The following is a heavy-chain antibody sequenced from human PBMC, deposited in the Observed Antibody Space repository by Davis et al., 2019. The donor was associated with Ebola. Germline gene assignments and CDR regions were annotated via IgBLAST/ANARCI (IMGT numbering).Heavy chain of an antibody. CDR3: VRDSSPSNQLLLWFDP. D-gene: IGHD2-2*01. Sequence: PGGSLSLSCAASGFTFTSYSIHWVRQAPGKDLEWVAVISRDGSNQFYADSVKGRFTVSRDNSNKTVYLQMNGLRPDDTAVYYCVRDSSPSNQLLLWFDPWGQGTQVIVSS. V-gene: IGHV3-30*04. CDR1: GFTFTSYS. CDR2: ISRDGSNQ. J-gene: IGHJ5*02.